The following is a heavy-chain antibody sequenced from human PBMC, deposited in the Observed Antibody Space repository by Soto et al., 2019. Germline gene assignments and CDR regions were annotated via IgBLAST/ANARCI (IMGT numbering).Heavy chain of an antibody. J-gene: IGHJ4*02. D-gene: IGHD3-22*01. CDR2: ISAYNGNT. CDR1: GYTFTSYG. CDR3: ARDGYYDSSGYRSDFDY. Sequence: AASVKVSCKASGYTFTSYGISWVRQAPGQGLEWMGWISAYNGNTNYAQKLQGRVTMTTDTSTSTAYMELRSLRSDDTAVYYCARDGYYDSSGYRSDFDYWGQGTRVTVSS. V-gene: IGHV1-18*01.